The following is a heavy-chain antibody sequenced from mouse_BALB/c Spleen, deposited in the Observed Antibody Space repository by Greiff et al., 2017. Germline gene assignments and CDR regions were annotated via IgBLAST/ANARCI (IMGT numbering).Heavy chain of an antibody. J-gene: IGHJ3*01. CDR3: ARLRRDDGYYFFAY. CDR1: GYTFTDYA. V-gene: IGHV1-67*01. CDR2: ISTYYGNT. Sequence: QVQLQQSGPELVRPGVSVKISCKGSGYTFTDYAMHWVKQSHAKSLEWIGVISTYYGNTNYNQKFKGKATMTVDKSSSTAYMELARLTSEYSAIYYCARLRRDDGYYFFAYWGQGTLVTVSA. D-gene: IGHD2-3*01.